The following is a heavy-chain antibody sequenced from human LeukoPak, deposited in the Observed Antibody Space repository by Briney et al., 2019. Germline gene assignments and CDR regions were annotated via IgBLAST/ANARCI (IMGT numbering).Heavy chain of an antibody. CDR1: GFTFSSYG. D-gene: IGHD3-22*01. V-gene: IGHV3-33*06. CDR3: AKDRRGDSSGYGY. Sequence: GRSLRLSCAASGFTFSSYGMHWVRQAPGKGLEWVAVIWYDGSNKYYADSVKGRFTISRDNSKNTLYLQMNSLRAEDTAVYYCAKDRRGDSSGYGYWGQRTLVTVSS. J-gene: IGHJ4*02. CDR2: IWYDGSNK.